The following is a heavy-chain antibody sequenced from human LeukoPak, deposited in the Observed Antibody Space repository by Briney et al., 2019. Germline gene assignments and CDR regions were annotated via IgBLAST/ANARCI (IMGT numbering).Heavy chain of an antibody. D-gene: IGHD2-15*01. V-gene: IGHV4-30-2*01. CDR3: ARLELLSYYYYYMDV. Sequence: SQTLSLTCAVSGGSISSGGYSWSWIRQPPGKGLEWIGYIYHSGSTNYNPSLKSRVTISVDTSKNQFSLKLSSVTAADTAVYYCARLELLSYYYYYMDVWGKGTTVTVSS. J-gene: IGHJ6*03. CDR2: IYHSGST. CDR1: GGSISSGGYS.